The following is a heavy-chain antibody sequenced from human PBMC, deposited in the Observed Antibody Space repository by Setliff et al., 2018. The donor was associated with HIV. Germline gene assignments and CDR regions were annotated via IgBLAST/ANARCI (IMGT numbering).Heavy chain of an antibody. J-gene: IGHJ4*02. CDR1: GGSISSGSHY. V-gene: IGHV4-61*09. CDR2: IHTSGST. Sequence: SETLSLTCTVSGGSISSGSHYWSWIRQPAGKGLEWIGHIHTSGSTKYNPSLKSRVTISADTSKNQSSLNLSSVTAAETAVYYCARVGYHGSGRYSFDYWGQGTLVTVSS. CDR3: ARVGYHGSGRYSFDY. D-gene: IGHD3-10*01.